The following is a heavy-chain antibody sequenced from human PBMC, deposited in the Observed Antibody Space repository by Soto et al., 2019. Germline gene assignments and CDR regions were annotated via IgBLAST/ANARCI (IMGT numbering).Heavy chain of an antibody. CDR2: ISGSGGST. J-gene: IGHJ5*02. V-gene: IGHV3-23*01. CDR3: ATGLYCSGGSCYGNWFDP. CDR1: GFTFSSYA. D-gene: IGHD2-15*01. Sequence: EVQLLESGGGLVQPGGSLRLSCAASGFTFSSYAMSWVRQAPGKGLEWVSAISGSGGSTYYADSVKGRFTISRDNSKNTLYLQMNSLRAEDTAVCYCATGLYCSGGSCYGNWFDPWGQGTLVTVSS.